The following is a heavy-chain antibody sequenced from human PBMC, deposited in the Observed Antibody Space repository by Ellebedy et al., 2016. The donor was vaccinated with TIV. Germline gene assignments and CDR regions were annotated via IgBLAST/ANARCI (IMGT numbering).Heavy chain of an antibody. CDR2: LYVGGFT. Sequence: GGSLRLXCVASGFTVSSSYMSWVRQAPGTGLERVSVLYVGGFTYYADSVKGRFTTSRDNSKNTLYLQIDSLRAEDTAVYYCARGSLDGANFFDCWGPGTLVTVSS. J-gene: IGHJ4*02. CDR1: GFTVSSSY. D-gene: IGHD3/OR15-3a*01. V-gene: IGHV3-53*01. CDR3: ARGSLDGANFFDC.